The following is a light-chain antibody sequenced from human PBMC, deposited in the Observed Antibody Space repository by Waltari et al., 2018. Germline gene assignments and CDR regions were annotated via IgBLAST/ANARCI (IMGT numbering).Light chain of an antibody. CDR3: QQYNNWPPYT. V-gene: IGKV3-15*01. CDR2: GAS. CDR1: QSVSST. J-gene: IGKJ2*01. Sequence: EIVMTQSPATLAVAPGGRANAPCRASQSVSSTLAWYQQKPGQAPRLLIYGASTRATGIPARFSGSGSGTEFTLTISSMQSEDFAVYYCQQYNNWPPYTFGQGTKLEIK.